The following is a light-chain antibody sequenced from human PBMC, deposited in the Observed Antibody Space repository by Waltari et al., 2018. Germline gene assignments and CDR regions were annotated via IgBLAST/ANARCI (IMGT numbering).Light chain of an antibody. V-gene: IGKV1-NL1*01. CDR1: QAISTS. Sequence: DIQMTQSPSSLSASVGNTVTITCRATQAISTSLAWYQKKPGKAPKLLLYASSTLDSGVPTRFSGSGSGTEFTLTISSLQSEDFATSYCQQYSSFPPLTFGGGTKVEIK. CDR3: QQYSSFPPLT. J-gene: IGKJ4*01. CDR2: ASS.